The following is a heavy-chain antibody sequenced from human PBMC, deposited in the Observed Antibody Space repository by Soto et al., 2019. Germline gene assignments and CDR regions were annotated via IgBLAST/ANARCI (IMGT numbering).Heavy chain of an antibody. CDR1: VFFFSTYA. J-gene: IGHJ4*02. CDR3: AKDLFPTSGQRFFFES. V-gene: IGHV3-23*01. CDR2: ILHDETP. D-gene: IGHD3-10*01. Sequence: GGSLRLSCAASVFFFSTYAMTWFRQAPGRGLEWVSTILHDETPFYTDSVKGRFTISRDNVRGTLYLQMNGLRVEDAAQYYCAKDLFPTSGQRFFFESWGQGTLVTVSS.